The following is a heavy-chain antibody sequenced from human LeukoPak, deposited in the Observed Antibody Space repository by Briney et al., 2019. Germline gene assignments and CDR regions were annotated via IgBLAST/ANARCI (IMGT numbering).Heavy chain of an antibody. CDR2: IYYSGST. J-gene: IGHJ4*02. CDR3: ARRVGFVLRFFFDY. V-gene: IGHV4-39*01. Sequence: SETLSLTCTVSGGSISSSSYHWGWIRQPPGKGLEWIGSIYYSGSTYYNPSLKSRVTISVDTSKNQFSLKLSSVTAADTAVYYCARRVGFVLRFFFDYWGQGTLVTVSS. CDR1: GGSISSSSYH. D-gene: IGHD3-3*01.